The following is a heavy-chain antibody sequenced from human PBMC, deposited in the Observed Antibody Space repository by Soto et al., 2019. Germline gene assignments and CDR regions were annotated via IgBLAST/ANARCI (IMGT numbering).Heavy chain of an antibody. Sequence: QVQLVQSGAEVKKPGASVKVSCKASGYTFTTYDISWVRQAPGQGLEWMGRISTYNGNTNYPQSLQGRLTLTTDTSTTTAYMELRSLRSDDTAVYYCARDPYHVRMMNAPNLYGMDVWGQGTTVTVSS. CDR2: ISTYNGNT. CDR1: GYTFTTYD. CDR3: ARDPYHVRMMNAPNLYGMDV. J-gene: IGHJ6*02. V-gene: IGHV1-18*01. D-gene: IGHD2-8*01.